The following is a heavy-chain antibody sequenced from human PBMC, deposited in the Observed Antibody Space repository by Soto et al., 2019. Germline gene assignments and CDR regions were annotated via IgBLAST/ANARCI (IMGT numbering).Heavy chain of an antibody. D-gene: IGHD3-10*01. CDR3: ATGYGSGSLDY. V-gene: IGHV1-24*01. CDR1: GYTLTELS. J-gene: IGHJ4*02. Sequence: GVSVKVSCNVSGYTLTELSMHLVRQAPGKGLEWMGGFDPEDGETIYAQKFQGRVTMTEDTSTDTAYMELSSLRSEDTAVYYCATGYGSGSLDYWGQGTLVTVSS. CDR2: FDPEDGET.